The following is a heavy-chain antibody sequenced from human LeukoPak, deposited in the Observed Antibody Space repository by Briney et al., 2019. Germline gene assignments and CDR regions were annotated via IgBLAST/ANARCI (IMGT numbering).Heavy chain of an antibody. CDR3: ARATSSSWYNYYYYMDV. CDR1: GFIFDDYG. J-gene: IGHJ6*03. Sequence: GGSLRLSCAASGFIFDDYGMSWVRQAPGKGLEWVSGINWKGGSTGYADSVKGRFTISRDNAKNSLYLQMNSLRAEDTAVYYCARATSSSWYNYYYYMDVWGKGTTVTVSS. CDR2: INWKGGST. V-gene: IGHV3-20*04. D-gene: IGHD6-13*01.